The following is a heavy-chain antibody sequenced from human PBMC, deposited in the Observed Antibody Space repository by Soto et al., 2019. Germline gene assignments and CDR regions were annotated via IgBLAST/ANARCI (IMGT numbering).Heavy chain of an antibody. D-gene: IGHD1-26*01. CDR1: GGSFSDYY. CDR3: ARLTGIVVASSHLYYYDGKDV. J-gene: IGHJ6*02. Sequence: SETLSLTCTVYGGSFSDYYWSWFRQPPGKGLEWIGEINHSGSTNYNPSLKSRLTISLDTSKNQFSLKLRSVTAADTAMYYCARLTGIVVASSHLYYYDGKDVCAQRTTVTVS. V-gene: IGHV4-34*01. CDR2: INHSGST.